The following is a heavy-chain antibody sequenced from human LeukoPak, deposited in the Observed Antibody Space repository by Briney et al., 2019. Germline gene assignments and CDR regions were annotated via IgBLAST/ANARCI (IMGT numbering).Heavy chain of an antibody. Sequence: SETLSLTCAVYGGSFGGYYWSWIRQPPGKGLEWIGEINHSGSTNYNPSLKSRVTISVDTSKNQFSLKLSSVTAADTAVYYCARGVVVVTATTYNWFDPWGQGTLVTVSS. CDR1: GGSFGGYY. D-gene: IGHD2-21*02. CDR2: INHSGST. J-gene: IGHJ5*02. CDR3: ARGVVVVTATTYNWFDP. V-gene: IGHV4-34*01.